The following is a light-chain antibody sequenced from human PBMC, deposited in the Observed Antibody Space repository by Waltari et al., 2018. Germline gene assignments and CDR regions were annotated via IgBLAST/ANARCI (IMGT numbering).Light chain of an antibody. CDR3: QTYDSTLSAPYV. J-gene: IGLJ1*01. CDR1: SSNLGGGHD. Sequence: QSLLTQPPSVSGAPGQRVTISCTGSSSNLGGGHDVHWYQQLPGAAPKLLIYATKNRPSGVPDRFSGSKSGTSASLVITGLQTEDEADYYCQTYDSTLSAPYVFGTGTKVSIL. CDR2: ATK. V-gene: IGLV1-40*01.